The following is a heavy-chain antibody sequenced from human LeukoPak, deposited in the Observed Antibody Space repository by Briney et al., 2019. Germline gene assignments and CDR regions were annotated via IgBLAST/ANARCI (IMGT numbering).Heavy chain of an antibody. CDR3: ARDKIVGPTKFDS. J-gene: IGHJ4*02. V-gene: IGHV3-11*04. CDR1: GFTFSDYY. D-gene: IGHD1-26*01. Sequence: PGGSLRLSCAASGFTFSDYYMSWIRQAPGKGLEWVSYISSSGSTIYYADSVKGRFTISRDNAKNSLYLQMNSLRAADTAVYYCARDKIVGPTKFDSWGQGTLVTVSS. CDR2: ISSSGSTI.